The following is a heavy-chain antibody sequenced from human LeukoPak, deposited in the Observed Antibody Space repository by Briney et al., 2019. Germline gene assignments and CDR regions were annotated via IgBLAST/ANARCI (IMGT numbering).Heavy chain of an antibody. D-gene: IGHD2-15*01. V-gene: IGHV3-48*01. CDR1: GFTFSSYA. Sequence: GGSLRLSCAASGFTFSSYAMHWVRQAPGKGLEWVSYISSSSSTIYYADSVKGRFTISRDNAKNSLYLQMNSLRAEDTAVYYCARACSGGSCYWGQGTLVTVSS. CDR2: ISSSSSTI. J-gene: IGHJ4*02. CDR3: ARACSGGSCY.